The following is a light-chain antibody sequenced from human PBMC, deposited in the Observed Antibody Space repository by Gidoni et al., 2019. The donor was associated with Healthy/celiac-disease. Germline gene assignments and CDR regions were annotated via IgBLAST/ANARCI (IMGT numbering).Light chain of an antibody. CDR2: DAS. CDR3: QQYDNFPFT. J-gene: IGKJ3*01. V-gene: IGKV1-33*01. CDR1: QDISNY. Sequence: DIQMTQSPSSLSASVGDRVTITCQASQDISNYLNWYQQKPGKAPKLLIYDASNLETGVPSRFSGSGSGTDFTFTISSLKPEDIATYYCQQYDNFPFTFGPGTKVDIK.